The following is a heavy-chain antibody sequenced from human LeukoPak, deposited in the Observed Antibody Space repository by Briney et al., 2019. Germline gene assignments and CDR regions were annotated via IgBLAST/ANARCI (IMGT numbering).Heavy chain of an antibody. J-gene: IGHJ4*02. CDR2: ISGSGGST. D-gene: IGHD3-10*01. CDR1: GFTFSNYA. Sequence: GGSLRLSCAASGFTFSNYAMSWVRQAPGKGLEWVSGISGSGGSTYYADSVKGRFTISRDNSKNTLCLQMNSLRAEDTAVYYCAKDSVPYYYGSGSYPDYWGQGTLVTVSS. CDR3: AKDSVPYYYGSGSYPDY. V-gene: IGHV3-23*01.